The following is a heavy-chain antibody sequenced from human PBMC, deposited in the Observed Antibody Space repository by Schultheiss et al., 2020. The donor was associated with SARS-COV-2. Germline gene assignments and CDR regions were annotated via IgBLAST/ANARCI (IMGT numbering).Heavy chain of an antibody. Sequence: GGSLRLSCAASGFTFSSYAMSWVRQAPGKGLEWVSAISGSGGSTYYADSVKGRFTISRDNSKNTLYLQMNSLKTEDTAVYYCTRALKWELLGFDAFDIWGQGTMVTVSS. CDR1: GFTFSSYA. J-gene: IGHJ3*02. CDR2: ISGSGGST. D-gene: IGHD1-26*01. V-gene: IGHV3-23*01. CDR3: TRALKWELLGFDAFDI.